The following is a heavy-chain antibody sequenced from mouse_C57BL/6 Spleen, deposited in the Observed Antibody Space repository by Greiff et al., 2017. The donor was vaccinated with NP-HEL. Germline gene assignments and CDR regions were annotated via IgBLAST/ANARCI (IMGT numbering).Heavy chain of an antibody. D-gene: IGHD2-5*01. Sequence: EVQLQQSGPGLVKPSQSLSLPCSVTGYSITSGYYWNWIRQFPGNKLEWMGYISYDGSNNYNPSLKNRISITRDTSKNQFFLKLNSVTTEDTATYYCARDYSNLYAMDYWGQGTSVTVSS. V-gene: IGHV3-6*01. CDR3: ARDYSNLYAMDY. CDR1: GYSITSGYY. J-gene: IGHJ4*01. CDR2: ISYDGSN.